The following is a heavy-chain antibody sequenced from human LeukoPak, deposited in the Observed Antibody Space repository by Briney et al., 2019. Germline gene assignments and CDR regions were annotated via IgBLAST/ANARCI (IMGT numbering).Heavy chain of an antibody. CDR2: ISGSGGST. CDR1: GSTFSSYG. CDR3: ARGERGLYCSSTSCYPVL. V-gene: IGHV3-23*01. J-gene: IGHJ4*02. Sequence: GALRLSCAASGSTFSSYGMHWVRQAPGKGLEWVSAISGSGGSTCYADSVKGRFTISRDNSKNTLYLQMNSLRAEDTAVYYCARGERGLYCSSTSCYPVLGGQGTLVTVSS. D-gene: IGHD2-2*01.